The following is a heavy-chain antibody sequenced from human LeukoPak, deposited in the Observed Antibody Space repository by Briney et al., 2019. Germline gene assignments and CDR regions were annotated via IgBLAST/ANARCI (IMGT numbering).Heavy chain of an antibody. CDR1: GFTFSSYA. J-gene: IGHJ4*02. Sequence: GGSLRLSCAASGFTFSSYAMSWVRQAPGKGLEWVSAISGSGGSTYYADSVKGRSTISRDNSKNTLYLQMNSLRAEDTAVYYCAKGGYLAVAGINYWGQGTLVTVSS. V-gene: IGHV3-23*01. CDR3: AKGGYLAVAGINY. CDR2: ISGSGGST. D-gene: IGHD6-19*01.